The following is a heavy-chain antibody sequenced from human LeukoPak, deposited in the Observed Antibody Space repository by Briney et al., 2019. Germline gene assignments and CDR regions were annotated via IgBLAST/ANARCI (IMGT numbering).Heavy chain of an antibody. D-gene: IGHD6-19*01. J-gene: IGHJ4*02. V-gene: IGHV3-15*01. CDR3: TTAQYSSGWYYFDY. CDR2: IKSKSDGGTT. CDR1: EFTLSNAW. Sequence: GGSLRLSCAASEFTLSNAWMTWVRQAPGEGPEWVGRIKSKSDGGTTDYAAPVKGRFTISRDDSKNTLFLQMNSLKTEDTAMYYCTTAQYSSGWYYFDYWGQGTLVTVSS.